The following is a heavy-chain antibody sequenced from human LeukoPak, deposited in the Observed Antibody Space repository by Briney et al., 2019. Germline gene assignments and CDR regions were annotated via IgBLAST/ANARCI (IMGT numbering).Heavy chain of an antibody. CDR3: VRGGGSFDS. CDR2: IKYDGSDK. V-gene: IGHV3-7*04. CDR1: GFTFSGFW. Sequence: PGGSLRLSCAASGFTFSGFWTSWVRQAPKKGREWVANIKYDGSDKRYVDSVKGRFTVSRDNANNSLYLQMNSLRAEDTAVYYCVRGGGSFDSWGQGTLVTVSS. J-gene: IGHJ4*02. D-gene: IGHD3-16*01.